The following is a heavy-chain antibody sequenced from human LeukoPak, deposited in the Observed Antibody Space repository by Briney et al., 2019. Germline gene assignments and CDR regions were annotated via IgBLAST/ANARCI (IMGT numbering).Heavy chain of an antibody. CDR1: GGSISSGDYY. CDR2: IYYSGST. CDR3: ARELGYSYGYFDY. J-gene: IGHJ4*02. D-gene: IGHD5-18*01. Sequence: PSQTLSLTCTVSGGSISSGDYYWSWIRQPPGKGLEWIGYIYYSGSTYYNPSLKSRVTISVDTSKNQFSLKLSSVTAADTAVYYCARELGYSYGYFDYWGQGTLVTVSS. V-gene: IGHV4-30-4*01.